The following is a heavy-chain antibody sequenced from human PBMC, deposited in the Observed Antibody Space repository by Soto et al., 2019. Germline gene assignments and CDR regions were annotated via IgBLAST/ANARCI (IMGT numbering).Heavy chain of an antibody. CDR2: IIKDGSEK. CDR3: AAAHMGVAVPNWFDP. V-gene: IGHV3-7*03. Sequence: PGGSLRLSCAASGFTFSNYWMTWVRQAPGKGLEWVANIIKDGSEKNYVDSVKGRFTISRDNAKNSLCLEMNSLRVEDTAVYYCAAAHMGVAVPNWFDPWGHGTLVTVSS. CDR1: GFTFSNYW. D-gene: IGHD6-19*01. J-gene: IGHJ5*02.